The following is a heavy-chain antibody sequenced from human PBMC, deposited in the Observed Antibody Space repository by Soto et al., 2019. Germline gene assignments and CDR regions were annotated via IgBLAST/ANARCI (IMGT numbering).Heavy chain of an antibody. D-gene: IGHD6-6*01. J-gene: IGHJ6*02. CDR1: GGTFSSYA. V-gene: IGHV1-69*13. CDR3: ARDTVRKIAARPHYYYGMDV. Sequence: GASVKVSCKASGGTFSSYAISWVRQAPGQGLEWMGGIIPIFGTANYAQKFQGRVTITADESTSTAYMELSSLRSEDTTVYYCARDTVRKIAARPHYYYGMDVWGQGTTVTVSS. CDR2: IIPIFGTA.